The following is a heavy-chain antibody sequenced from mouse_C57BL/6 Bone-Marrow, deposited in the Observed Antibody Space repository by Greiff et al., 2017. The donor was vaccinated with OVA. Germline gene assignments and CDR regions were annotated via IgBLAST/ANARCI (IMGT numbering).Heavy chain of an antibody. Sequence: DVKLVESGGGLVQPGGSLKLSCAASGYTFSDYYMYWVRQTPEKRLEWVAYISNGGGSTYYPDTVKGRFTISRDNAKNTLYLQMSRLKSEDTAMYYCARRGRYYGSSYWYFDVWGTGTTVTVSS. D-gene: IGHD1-1*01. CDR1: GYTFSDYY. CDR2: ISNGGGST. V-gene: IGHV5-12*01. J-gene: IGHJ1*03. CDR3: ARRGRYYGSSYWYFDV.